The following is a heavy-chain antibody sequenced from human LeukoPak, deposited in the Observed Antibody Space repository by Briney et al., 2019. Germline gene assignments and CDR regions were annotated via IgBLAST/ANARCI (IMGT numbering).Heavy chain of an antibody. V-gene: IGHV3-66*01. Sequence: GGSLRLSCAASGFTFSSYGMSWVRQAPGKGLEWVSVIYSGGGTNYADSVKGRFTISRDNSKNTLYLQMNSLRAEDTAVYYCARVNGGDWKYYFDYWGQGTLVTVSS. CDR3: ARVNGGDWKYYFDY. D-gene: IGHD2-21*02. CDR1: GFTFSSYG. J-gene: IGHJ4*02. CDR2: IYSGGGT.